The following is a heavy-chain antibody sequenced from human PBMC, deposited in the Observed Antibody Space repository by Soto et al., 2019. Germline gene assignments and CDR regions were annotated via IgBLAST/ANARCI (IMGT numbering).Heavy chain of an antibody. CDR3: AHRGSGAWYFDH. CDR2: IYWDDDK. J-gene: IGHJ4*02. CDR1: GLSLTTSGVG. Sequence: QITLKESGPTLVKPTQTLTLTCTSSGLSLTTSGVGVGWIRQPPGKALEWLAFIYWDDDKRYSPSLKSRLTITKDTSKNQVVLTMTNMDPVDTATYYCAHRGSGAWYFDHWGQGTLGTVSS. V-gene: IGHV2-5*02. D-gene: IGHD3-3*01.